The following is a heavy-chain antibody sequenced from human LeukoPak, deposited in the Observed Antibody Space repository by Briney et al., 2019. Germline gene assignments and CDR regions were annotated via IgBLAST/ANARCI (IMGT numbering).Heavy chain of an antibody. CDR3: ATDHLIWFGELLYQCPLGY. V-gene: IGHV1-24*01. Sequence: ASVKVSCKVSGYTLTDLSMHWVRQAPGKGLEWMGGFDPEDGETVYAQKFQGRVTMTEDTSTDTAYMELSSLRSEDTAVYYCATDHLIWFGELLYQCPLGYWGQGTLVTVSS. CDR1: GYTLTDLS. D-gene: IGHD3-10*01. CDR2: FDPEDGET. J-gene: IGHJ4*02.